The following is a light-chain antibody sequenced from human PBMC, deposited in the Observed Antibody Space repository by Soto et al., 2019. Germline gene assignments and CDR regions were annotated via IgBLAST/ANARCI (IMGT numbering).Light chain of an antibody. Sequence: QSVLTQPASVSGSPGQSMTIYCTGTSGHVGGYKFVSWYQQHPGKAPKLMIYEVSNRPSGVSSCFSGSKSGNPASLTIFGLQAEDEADYFCGSYTGNIYVFGNGTKLTVL. CDR3: GSYTGNIYV. V-gene: IGLV2-14*01. CDR1: SGHVGGYKF. CDR2: EVS. J-gene: IGLJ1*01.